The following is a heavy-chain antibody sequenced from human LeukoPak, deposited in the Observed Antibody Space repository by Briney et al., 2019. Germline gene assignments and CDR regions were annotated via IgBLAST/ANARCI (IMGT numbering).Heavy chain of an antibody. CDR1: GFTFSSYA. V-gene: IGHV3-30-3*01. Sequence: GRSLRLSCAASGFTFSSYAMHWVRQAPGKGLEWVAVISYDGSNKYYADSVKGRFTISRDNSKNTLYLQMNSLRAEDTAVYYCARGPKEGSGSYFEYFQHWGQGTLVTVSS. D-gene: IGHD3-10*01. CDR2: ISYDGSNK. CDR3: ARGPKEGSGSYFEYFQH. J-gene: IGHJ1*01.